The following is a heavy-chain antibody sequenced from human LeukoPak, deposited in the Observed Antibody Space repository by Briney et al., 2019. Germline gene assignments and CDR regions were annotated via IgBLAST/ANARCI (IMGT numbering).Heavy chain of an antibody. D-gene: IGHD6-19*01. V-gene: IGHV4-59*02. CDR2: IYYSGST. J-gene: IGHJ4*02. CDR1: GGSVSSYY. CDR3: ASIYSSGYYPIGY. Sequence: SETLSLTCTVSGGSVSSYYWSWIRQPPGKGLEWIGYIYYSGSTNYNPSLKSRVTIYLDTSKSQFSLKLRSVTAADTAVYYCASIYSSGYYPIGYWGQGTLVTVSS.